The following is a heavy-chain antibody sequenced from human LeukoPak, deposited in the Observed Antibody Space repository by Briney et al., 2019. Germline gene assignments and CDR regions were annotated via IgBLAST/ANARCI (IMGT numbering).Heavy chain of an antibody. D-gene: IGHD3-9*01. CDR3: ARSQIKYFALLNGYPEYFDL. CDR2: IYYSGST. CDR1: GGSISTGHY. V-gene: IGHV4-31*03. J-gene: IGHJ4*02. Sequence: PSETLSLTCSVSGGSISTGHYWNWIRQRPGKGLEWIGYIYYSGSTVYSPSLKSRVTISIDTSKNHFSIRLTSLTAADTAVYKCARSQIKYFALLNGYPEYFDLWGQGALVTVSS.